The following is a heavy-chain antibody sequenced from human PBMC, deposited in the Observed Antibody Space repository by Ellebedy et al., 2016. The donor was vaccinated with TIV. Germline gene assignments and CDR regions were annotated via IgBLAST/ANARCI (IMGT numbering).Heavy chain of an antibody. CDR1: GGTSSSYA. J-gene: IGHJ5*02. Sequence: SVKVSXXASGGTSSSYAISWVRQAPGQGLEWMGGIIPIFGTANYAQKFQGRVTITADKSTSTAYMELSSLRSEDTAVYYCARGGGYYYGSGSYGWFDPWGQGTLVTVSS. CDR3: ARGGGYYYGSGSYGWFDP. CDR2: IIPIFGTA. D-gene: IGHD3-10*01. V-gene: IGHV1-69*06.